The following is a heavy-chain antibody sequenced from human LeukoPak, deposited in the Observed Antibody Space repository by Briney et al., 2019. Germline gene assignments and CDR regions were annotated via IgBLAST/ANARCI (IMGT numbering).Heavy chain of an antibody. J-gene: IGHJ4*02. CDR1: GFTFSNYG. Sequence: GGSLRLSCAVSGFTFSNYGMHWVRQAPGKGLEWVALISNDGTKTYYADSVKGRFTISRDNSKNTLYLQMNSLRAEDTAVYYCAKAPAYYDILTGYYYPYFDYWGQGTLVTVSS. CDR3: AKAPAYYDILTGYYYPYFDY. D-gene: IGHD3-9*01. CDR2: ISNDGTKT. V-gene: IGHV3-30*18.